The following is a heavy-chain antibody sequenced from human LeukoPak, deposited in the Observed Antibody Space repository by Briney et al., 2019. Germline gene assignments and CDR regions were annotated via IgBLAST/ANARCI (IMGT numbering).Heavy chain of an antibody. D-gene: IGHD3-10*01. CDR1: GDSVSSGKYY. J-gene: IGHJ4*02. V-gene: IGHV4-30-4*08. CDR2: IYASGTT. Sequence: SQTLSLTCTVSGDSVSSGKYYWSWIRQRPGEGLEWIGYIYASGTTYYNPSLKSRVTISIDTSKNHFSLNLNAVTVADTAVYYCARAPVLLWFGEFVYYFDYWGQGTLVTVSS. CDR3: ARAPVLLWFGEFVYYFDY.